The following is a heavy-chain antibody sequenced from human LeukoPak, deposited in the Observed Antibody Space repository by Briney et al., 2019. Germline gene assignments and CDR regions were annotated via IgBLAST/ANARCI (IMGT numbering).Heavy chain of an antibody. Sequence: ASVKVSCKASGYTFTGYYMHWVRQAPGKGLEWMGGFDPEDGETIYAQKFQGRVTMTEDTSTDTAYMELSSLRSEDTAVYYCATDGYYGSGSWGQGTLVTVSS. CDR1: GYTFTGYY. D-gene: IGHD3-10*01. J-gene: IGHJ4*02. V-gene: IGHV1-24*01. CDR2: FDPEDGET. CDR3: ATDGYYGSGS.